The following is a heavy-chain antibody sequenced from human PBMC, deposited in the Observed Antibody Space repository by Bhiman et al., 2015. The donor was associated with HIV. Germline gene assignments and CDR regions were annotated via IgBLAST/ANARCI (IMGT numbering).Heavy chain of an antibody. CDR2: ISSSGSSI. CDR1: GFTFSSFE. CDR3: VRYYYDSSGYYYFDY. D-gene: IGHD3-22*01. V-gene: IGHV3-48*03. Sequence: EVQLVESGGGLVQPGGSLRLSCAASGFTFSSFEMNWVRQAPGKGLECVSYISSSGSSIYYADSVKGRFTISRDNAKNSLYLQMNSLRAEDTAVYYCVRYYYDSSGYYYFDYWGQGTLVTVSS. J-gene: IGHJ4*02.